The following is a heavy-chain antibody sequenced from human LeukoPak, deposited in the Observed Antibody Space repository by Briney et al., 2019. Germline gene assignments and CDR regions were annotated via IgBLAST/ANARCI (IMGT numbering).Heavy chain of an antibody. V-gene: IGHV1-24*01. CDR1: GYTLTELS. J-gene: IGHJ4*02. CDR3: ATDPYNWKTKGNY. D-gene: IGHD1-20*01. CDR2: FDPEDGET. Sequence: ASVKVSCKVSGYTLTELSMHWVRQAPGKGLEWMGGFDPEDGETIYAQKFQGRVTMTEDTSTDTAYMGLSSLRSEDAAVYYCATDPYNWKTKGNYWGQGTLVTVSS.